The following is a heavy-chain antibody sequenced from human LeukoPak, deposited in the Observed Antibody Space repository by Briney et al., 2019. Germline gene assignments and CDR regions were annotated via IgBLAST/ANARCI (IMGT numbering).Heavy chain of an antibody. CDR3: ANLRLIVVSHDAFDI. D-gene: IGHD3-22*01. Sequence: GGSLRLPCAASGFTFSSYGMHWVRQAPGKGLEWVSFIRYDGSNKYYADSVKGRFTISRDNSKNTLYLQMNSLRAEDTAVYYCANLRLIVVSHDAFDIWGQGTMVTVSS. CDR1: GFTFSSYG. CDR2: IRYDGSNK. V-gene: IGHV3-30*02. J-gene: IGHJ3*02.